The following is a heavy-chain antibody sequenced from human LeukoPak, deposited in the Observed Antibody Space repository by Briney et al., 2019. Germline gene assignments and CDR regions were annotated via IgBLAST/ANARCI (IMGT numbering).Heavy chain of an antibody. CDR1: GGSISSSYSY. Sequence: ASETLSLTCTVSGGSISSSYSYWGWIRQPPGMGLEWIGSIYYTGNTYYNASLKSQVSISIDTSKNQFSLKLTSVTAADTAVYYCARQTGSGLFILPGGQGTLVTVSS. D-gene: IGHD3/OR15-3a*01. V-gene: IGHV4-39*01. J-gene: IGHJ4*02. CDR3: ARQTGSGLFILP. CDR2: IYYTGNT.